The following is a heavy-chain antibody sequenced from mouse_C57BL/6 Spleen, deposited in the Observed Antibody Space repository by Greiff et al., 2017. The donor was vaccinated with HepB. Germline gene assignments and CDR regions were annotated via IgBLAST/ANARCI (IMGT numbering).Heavy chain of an antibody. Sequence: EVQLQESGAELVRPGASVKLSCTASGFNIKDDYMHWVKQRPEQGLEWIGWIDPENGDTEYASKFQGKATITADTSSNTAYLQLSSLTSEDTAVYYCTTVGDAMDYWGQGTSVTVSS. D-gene: IGHD1-1*01. CDR3: TTVGDAMDY. J-gene: IGHJ4*01. V-gene: IGHV14-4*01. CDR2: IDPENGDT. CDR1: GFNIKDDY.